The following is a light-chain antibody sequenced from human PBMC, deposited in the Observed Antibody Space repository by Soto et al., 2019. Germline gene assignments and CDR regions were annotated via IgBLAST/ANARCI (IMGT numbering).Light chain of an antibody. J-gene: IGKJ4*01. Sequence: DIQTTQSPSSVSASVGDRVTITCRASQDINKWLAWYQQKPGLAPNLVIYAASRLHGGGPSRFSGSASGTDFTLTISSLQPEDGATYYCQQGKSFPLTFGGGTKVDIK. V-gene: IGKV1-12*01. CDR3: QQGKSFPLT. CDR2: AAS. CDR1: QDINKW.